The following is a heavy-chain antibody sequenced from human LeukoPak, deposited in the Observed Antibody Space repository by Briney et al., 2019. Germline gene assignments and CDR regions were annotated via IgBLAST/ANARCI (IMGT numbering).Heavy chain of an antibody. CDR2: ISAYNGNT. CDR1: GGTFRSNA. V-gene: IGHV1-18*01. D-gene: IGHD1-26*01. Sequence: ASVKVSCKASGGTFRSNAISWVRQAPGQGLEWMGWISAYNGNTNYAQKLQGRVTMTTDTSTSTAYMELRSLRSDDTAVYYCAREGLVGATLFYWGQGTLVTVSS. J-gene: IGHJ4*02. CDR3: AREGLVGATLFY.